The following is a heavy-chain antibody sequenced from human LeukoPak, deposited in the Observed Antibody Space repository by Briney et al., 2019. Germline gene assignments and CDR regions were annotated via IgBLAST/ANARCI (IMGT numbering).Heavy chain of an antibody. J-gene: IGHJ4*02. CDR3: ARRVGGGYYYDSSGYYNY. V-gene: IGHV4-34*01. CDR2: INHSGST. CDR1: GGSFSGYY. Sequence: SETLSLTCAVYGGSFSGYYWSWIRQPPGKGLEWIGEINHSGSTNYNPFLKSRVTISVDTSKNQFSLKLSSVTAADMAVYYCARRVGGGYYYDSSGYYNYWGQGTLVTVSS. D-gene: IGHD3-22*01.